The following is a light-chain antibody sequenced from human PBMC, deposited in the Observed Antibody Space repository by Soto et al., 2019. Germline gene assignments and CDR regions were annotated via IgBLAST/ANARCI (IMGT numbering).Light chain of an antibody. CDR2: DVS. V-gene: IGLV2-14*01. J-gene: IGLJ1*01. CDR1: SSDVGGYNY. CDR3: SSYTSSSTLV. Sequence: SVLTRPASVSGSPGQSITISCTGTSSDVGGYNYVSWYQQHPGKAPKLMIYDVSNRPSGVSNRFSGSKSGNTASLTISGLQAEDEADYYRSSYTSSSTLVFGTGTKVTVL.